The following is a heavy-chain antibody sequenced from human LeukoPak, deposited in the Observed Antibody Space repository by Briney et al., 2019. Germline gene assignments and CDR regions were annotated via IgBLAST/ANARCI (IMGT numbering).Heavy chain of an antibody. V-gene: IGHV4-34*01. J-gene: IGHJ4*02. Sequence: SETLSLTCAVYGGSFSGYYWSWIRQPPGKGLEWIGEINHSGSTNYNPSLKSRVTISVDTSKNQFSLKLSSVTAADTAVYYCARQRRTVRGVASYWGQGTLVTVSS. CDR3: ARQRRTVRGVASY. CDR2: INHSGST. CDR1: GGSFSGYY. D-gene: IGHD3-10*01.